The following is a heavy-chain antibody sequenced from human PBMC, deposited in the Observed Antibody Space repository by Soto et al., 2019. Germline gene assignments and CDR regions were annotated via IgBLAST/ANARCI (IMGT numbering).Heavy chain of an antibody. CDR1: GYTFTRYV. J-gene: IGHJ4*02. CDR2: IIPNHGNA. CDR3: ARNSRIFDY. V-gene: IGHV1-18*01. Sequence: GASVKVSCKASGYTFTRYVISWVRQAPGQGLEWMGRIIPNHGNAKYAQKFQGRVTMTSDTSTSTAYMELRSLRSDDTAVYYCARNSRIFDYWGQGTLVSVS.